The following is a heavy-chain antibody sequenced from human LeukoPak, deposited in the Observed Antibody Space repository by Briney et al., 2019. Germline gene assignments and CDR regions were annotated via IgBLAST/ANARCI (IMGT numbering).Heavy chain of an antibody. J-gene: IGHJ6*03. CDR2: IKRKNDGGTV. V-gene: IGHV3-15*01. CDR3: TTETLTGYYYYMDV. Sequence: NPGGSLRLSCEASGITFTNHVAHWVRQAPGKGLEWVGRIKRKNDGGTVDYAAPVKGRFTISRDDSKNMLYLQMNSLKTEDTAVYYCTTETLTGYYYYMDVWGKGTTVTVSS. D-gene: IGHD1-20*01. CDR1: GITFTNHV.